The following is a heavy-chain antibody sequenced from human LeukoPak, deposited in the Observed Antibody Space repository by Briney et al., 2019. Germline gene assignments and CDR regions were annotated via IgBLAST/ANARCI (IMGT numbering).Heavy chain of an antibody. D-gene: IGHD5-24*01. Sequence: GGSLRLSCAASGFTFDDYGMSWVRQVPGKGMEWVSGIEWNGGSTAYADSVKGRFTISRDNAKNSLYLQMDSLRDEDTAVYYCARASFQRWLQLGGDWGQGTLVTVSS. CDR3: ARASFQRWLQLGGD. CDR1: GFTFDDYG. J-gene: IGHJ4*02. CDR2: IEWNGGST. V-gene: IGHV3-20*04.